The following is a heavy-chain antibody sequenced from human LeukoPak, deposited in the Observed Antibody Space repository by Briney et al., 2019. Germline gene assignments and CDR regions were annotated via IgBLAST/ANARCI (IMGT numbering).Heavy chain of an antibody. CDR3: AKGPSRSSNFEY. CDR2: FDPEDGDT. Sequence: GASVKVSCKVSGYTFTDFSLHWVRQAPGQGLEWIGGFDPEDGDTIYAQKFQGRVTMTEDTSTDTAYMEMSRLRSEDTAVYYCAKGPSRSSNFEYWGQGTLVTVS. D-gene: IGHD6-6*01. CDR1: GYTFTDFS. V-gene: IGHV1-24*01. J-gene: IGHJ4*02.